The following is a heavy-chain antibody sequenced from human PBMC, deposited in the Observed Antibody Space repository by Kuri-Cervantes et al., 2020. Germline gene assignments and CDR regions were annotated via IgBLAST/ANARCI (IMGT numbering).Heavy chain of an antibody. J-gene: IGHJ4*02. CDR3: ARVVRGVRVWFGELD. Sequence: GGSLRLSCAASGFTFSSYAMHWVRQAPGKGREWVAVISYDGSNKYYADSVKGRFTISRDNSKNTLYLQMNSLRAEDTAVYYCARVVRGVRVWFGELDWGQGTLVTVSS. CDR2: ISYDGSNK. CDR1: GFTFSSYA. V-gene: IGHV3-30-3*01. D-gene: IGHD3-10*01.